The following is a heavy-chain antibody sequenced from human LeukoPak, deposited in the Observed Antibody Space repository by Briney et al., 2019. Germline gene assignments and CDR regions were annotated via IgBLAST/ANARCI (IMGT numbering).Heavy chain of an antibody. Sequence: EASVKVSCKASGYSFTAYYIHWVRQAPGQGLEWMGWINPNSGGTNYALKFRGRVTKTRDTSISTASMELSRLISDDTAVYYCARPQDHGGNVENFNIWGQGTMVTVSS. J-gene: IGHJ3*02. CDR1: GYSFTAYY. V-gene: IGHV1-2*02. CDR3: ARPQDHGGNVENFNI. CDR2: INPNSGGT. D-gene: IGHD4-23*01.